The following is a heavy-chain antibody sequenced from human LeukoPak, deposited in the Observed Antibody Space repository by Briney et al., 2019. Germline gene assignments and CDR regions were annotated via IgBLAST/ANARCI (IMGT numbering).Heavy chain of an antibody. J-gene: IGHJ4*02. CDR1: GFTFSSYA. Sequence: GGSLRLSCAASGFTFSSYAMSWVRQAPGKGLEWVSAISGSGGSTYYADSVKGRFTISRDNSKNTLYLQMNRLRAEDTAVYYCAKVGSSGYLSYFDYWGQGTLVTVSS. CDR3: AKVGSSGYLSYFDY. D-gene: IGHD3-22*01. V-gene: IGHV3-23*01. CDR2: ISGSGGST.